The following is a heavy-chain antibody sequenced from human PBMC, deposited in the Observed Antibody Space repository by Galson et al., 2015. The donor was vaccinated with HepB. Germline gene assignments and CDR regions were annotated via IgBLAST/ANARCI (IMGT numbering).Heavy chain of an antibody. V-gene: IGHV3-21*01. D-gene: IGHD4-17*01. J-gene: IGHJ4*02. CDR2: ISSSSSYI. Sequence: SLRLSCAASGFTFSSYSMNWVRQAPGKGLEWVSSISSSSSYIYYADAVKGRFTISRDNAKNSLYLQMNSLRAEDTAVYYCARVHYGDYDLGFLFDYWGQGTLVTVSS. CDR3: ARVHYGDYDLGFLFDY. CDR1: GFTFSSYS.